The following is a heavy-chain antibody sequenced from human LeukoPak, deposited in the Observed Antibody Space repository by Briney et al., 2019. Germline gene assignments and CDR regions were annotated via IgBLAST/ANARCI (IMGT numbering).Heavy chain of an antibody. J-gene: IGHJ4*02. V-gene: IGHV4-4*07. CDR1: GGSIRTYY. Sequence: SETLSLTCTVSGGSIRTYYWSWIRQPAGKGLEWIGRIHTSGSTDYNPSLESRVSMSVDTSKNHFSLKLRSVTAADTAVYYCARDVYGADYWGQGTLVTVSS. CDR2: IHTSGST. D-gene: IGHD4-17*01. CDR3: ARDVYGADY.